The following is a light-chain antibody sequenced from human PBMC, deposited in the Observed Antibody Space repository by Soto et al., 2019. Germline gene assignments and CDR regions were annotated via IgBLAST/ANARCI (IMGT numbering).Light chain of an antibody. CDR1: QSVGTY. J-gene: IGKJ3*01. V-gene: IGKV1-39*01. CDR3: QQYYSYPGT. CDR2: VAS. Sequence: DIQMTQSPSSLSASVGDRVIITCRASQSVGTYVSWYQQKEGKAPKLLINVASTLQSGVPSRFSGSGSGTDFTLAISSLQPEDFATYYCQQYYSYPGTFGPGTKVDIK.